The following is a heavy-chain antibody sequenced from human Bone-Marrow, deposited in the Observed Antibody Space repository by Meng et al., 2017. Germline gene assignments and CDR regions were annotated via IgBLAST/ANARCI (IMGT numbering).Heavy chain of an antibody. CDR3: VRGVYGSSWEKYFDY. CDR1: DGSISSYY. D-gene: IGHD6-13*01. J-gene: IGHJ4*02. Sequence: EQLQESGPGLVKPSETLSLTCTVSDGSISSYYWSWIRQPPGKGLEWIGYIYYSGSTNYNPSLKSRVTISVDTSKNQFSLKVNSVTAADTAVYYCVRGVYGSSWEKYFDYWGQGTLVTVSS. V-gene: IGHV4-59*01. CDR2: IYYSGST.